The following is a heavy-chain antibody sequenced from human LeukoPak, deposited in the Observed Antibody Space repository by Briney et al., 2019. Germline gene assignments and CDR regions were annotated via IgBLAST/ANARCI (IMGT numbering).Heavy chain of an antibody. Sequence: GGSLRLSCAASGFTLSSYSTSWVRQAPGKGLEWVAALSVGGGDTYYADSVKGRFTISRDISKSTLYLQMNGLRAEDTATYYCARDYTEGITWYYYFDYWGQGTLVSVSS. D-gene: IGHD3-16*01. CDR1: GFTLSSYS. J-gene: IGHJ4*02. CDR2: LSVGGGDT. CDR3: ARDYTEGITWYYYFDY. V-gene: IGHV3-23*01.